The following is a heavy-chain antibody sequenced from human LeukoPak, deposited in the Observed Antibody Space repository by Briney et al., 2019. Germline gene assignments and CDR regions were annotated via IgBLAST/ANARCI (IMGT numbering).Heavy chain of an antibody. D-gene: IGHD5-18*01. CDR3: ARRQLWLLAFDI. CDR2: IYYSGRT. V-gene: IGHV4-59*12. Sequence: SETLSLTCTVSGGSISSYYWSWIRQPPGKGLEWIGYIYYSGRTSYNPSLKSRVTISVDTSKNHFSLTLSSVTAADTAVYYCARRQLWLLAFDIWGQGTMVTVSS. J-gene: IGHJ3*02. CDR1: GGSISSYY.